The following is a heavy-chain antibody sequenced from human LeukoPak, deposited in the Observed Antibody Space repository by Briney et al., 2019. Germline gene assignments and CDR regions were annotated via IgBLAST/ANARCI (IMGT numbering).Heavy chain of an antibody. J-gene: IGHJ5*02. V-gene: IGHV1-18*01. D-gene: IGHD2-2*01. Sequence: ASVKVSCKASGYTFTSYGISWVRQAPGQGLEWMGWISAYNGNTNYAQKLQGRVTMTTDTSTSTAYMELRSLRSDDTAVYYCARVHCSSTSCYVQRPFDPWGQGTLLTVSS. CDR1: GYTFTSYG. CDR3: ARVHCSSTSCYVQRPFDP. CDR2: ISAYNGNT.